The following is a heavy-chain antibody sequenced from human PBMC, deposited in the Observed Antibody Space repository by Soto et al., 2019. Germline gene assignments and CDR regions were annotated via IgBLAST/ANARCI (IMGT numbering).Heavy chain of an antibody. CDR1: GFTFGSYA. J-gene: IGHJ4*02. CDR2: ISGSGGST. CDR3: AKAGYSSSWYIGY. Sequence: PXGSLRLSFAASGFTFGSYAMSWVRQAPGKGLEWVSAISGSGGSTYYADSVKGRFTISRDNSKNTLYLQMNSLRAEDTAVYYCAKAGYSSSWYIGYWGQGTLVTVSS. V-gene: IGHV3-23*01. D-gene: IGHD6-13*01.